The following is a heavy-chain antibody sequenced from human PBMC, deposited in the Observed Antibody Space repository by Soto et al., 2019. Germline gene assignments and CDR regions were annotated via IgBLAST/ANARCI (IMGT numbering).Heavy chain of an antibody. CDR1: GFTFRNYA. CDR2: ISWHSGTI. V-gene: IGHV3-9*01. CDR3: VKEKLYSNYEYYFDY. D-gene: IGHD4-4*01. Sequence: GGSLRLSCAASGFTFRNYAMHWVRRAPGKGLEWVSGISWHSGTIGYADSVRGRFTISRDNAKNSLYLQMNSLRPEDTALYYCVKEKLYSNYEYYFDYWGQGTLVTVSS. J-gene: IGHJ4*02.